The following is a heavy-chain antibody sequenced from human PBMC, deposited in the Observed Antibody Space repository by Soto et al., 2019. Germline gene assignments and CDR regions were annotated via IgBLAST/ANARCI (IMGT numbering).Heavy chain of an antibody. CDR2: IYYSGST. CDR3: ARVLAYDAFDI. CDR1: GGSFSSGDYY. J-gene: IGHJ3*02. V-gene: IGHV4-30-4*01. Sequence: QVQLQESGPGLVKPSQTLSLTSTVSGGSFSSGDYYWSWIRQPPGKGLEWIGYIYYSGSTYYNPSLKSRVTISVDTSKNQFSLKLSSVTAADTAMYYCARVLAYDAFDIWGQGTMVTVSS.